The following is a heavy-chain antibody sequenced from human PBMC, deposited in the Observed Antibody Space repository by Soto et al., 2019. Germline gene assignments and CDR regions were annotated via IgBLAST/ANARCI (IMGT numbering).Heavy chain of an antibody. V-gene: IGHV1-24*01. Sequence: ASVKVSCKVSGYTLTELSMHWVRQAPGKGLEWMGGFDPEDGETIYAQKFQGRVTMTEDTSTDTAYMELSSLRSEDTAVYYCATRRYCTNGVCFDYWGQGTLVTVSS. CDR2: FDPEDGET. D-gene: IGHD2-8*01. CDR1: GYTLTELS. CDR3: ATRRYCTNGVCFDY. J-gene: IGHJ4*02.